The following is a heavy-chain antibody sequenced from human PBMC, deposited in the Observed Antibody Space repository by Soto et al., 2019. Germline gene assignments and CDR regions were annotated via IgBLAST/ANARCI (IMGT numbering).Heavy chain of an antibody. CDR1: GFTFSSYS. D-gene: IGHD2-21*01. Sequence: GGSLRLSCAASGFTFSSYSMNWVRQAPGKGLEWVSSISSSSSYIYYADSVKGRFTISRDNAKNSLYLQMNSLRAEDTAVYYCARDFGGDCYSCIPDVWGKGTTVTVSS. CDR3: ARDFGGDCYSCIPDV. CDR2: ISSSSSYI. J-gene: IGHJ6*04. V-gene: IGHV3-21*01.